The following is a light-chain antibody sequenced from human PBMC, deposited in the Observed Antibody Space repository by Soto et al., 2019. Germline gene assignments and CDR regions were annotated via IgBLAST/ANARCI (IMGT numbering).Light chain of an antibody. CDR3: QPYNNWPLT. V-gene: IGKV3-15*01. J-gene: IGKJ4*01. CDR2: LTS. Sequence: EIVLTQSPGTLSLSLGERATLSCRASQAVNTRLAWYQHKPGQAPRLLIYLTSNRAAGVPTRFSGSRSGAEFTLTINSLQSEDFAVYYCQPYNNWPLTFGGGTMADIK. CDR1: QAVNTR.